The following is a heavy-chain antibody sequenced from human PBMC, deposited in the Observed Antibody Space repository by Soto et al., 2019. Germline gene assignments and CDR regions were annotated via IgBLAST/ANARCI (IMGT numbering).Heavy chain of an antibody. CDR1: GFTFGNYA. J-gene: IGHJ4*02. Sequence: GGSLRLSCEASGFTFGNYAMTWVRQAPGKGLEWVSTISGSGDRTYYADSVTGRFTISRDNSKNTLYLQMHSLGVEDTAVYFCAKDTVAIRSFYFDYWAQGTLGNGSS. CDR2: ISGSGDRT. D-gene: IGHD2-21*01. V-gene: IGHV3-23*01. CDR3: AKDTVAIRSFYFDY.